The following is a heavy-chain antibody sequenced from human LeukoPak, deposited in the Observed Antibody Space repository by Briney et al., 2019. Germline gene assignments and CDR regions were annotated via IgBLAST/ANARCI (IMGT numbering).Heavy chain of an antibody. CDR2: VYNAYT. CDR1: NGSMNDYY. CDR3: ARRVSLYAGFDI. J-gene: IGHJ3*02. V-gene: IGHV4-59*08. D-gene: IGHD3-16*02. Sequence: KPSETLSLTCTVGNGSMNDYYWSWVRQPPGKRLEWIGRVYNAYTDYNPSLKSRVSISVDTSKSQFSLDLNSVTAADTAVYYCARRVSLYAGFDIWGLGTMVTVSS.